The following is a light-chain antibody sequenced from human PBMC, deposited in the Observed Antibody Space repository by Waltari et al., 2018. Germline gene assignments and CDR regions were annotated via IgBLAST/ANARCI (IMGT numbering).Light chain of an antibody. CDR1: QSVVTN. CDR3: QQYNNWLTWT. J-gene: IGKJ1*01. V-gene: IGKV3-15*01. Sequence: DIVMTQSPATLSVSPGATATLPCRASQSVVTNVALYQKKPGQAPRLLIYSASTRATGIPARFSGSGSGTEFTLSISSLQSEDFAVYYCQQYNNWLTWTFGQGTKVEIK. CDR2: SAS.